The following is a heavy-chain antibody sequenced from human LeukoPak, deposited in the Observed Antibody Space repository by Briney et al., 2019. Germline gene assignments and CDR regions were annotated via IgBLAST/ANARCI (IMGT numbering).Heavy chain of an antibody. J-gene: IGHJ5*02. Sequence: PGGSLRLSCAASGFSFSTYSFSWVRQAPGKGLEWVSGISASGGDTFYADSVKGRFTISRDNSKNTLSLQMNSLGVEDTAIYYCAKDVRRCNGACTWGRGTLVTVSS. CDR2: ISASGGDT. V-gene: IGHV3-23*01. D-gene: IGHD2-8*01. CDR3: AKDVRRCNGACT. CDR1: GFSFSTYS.